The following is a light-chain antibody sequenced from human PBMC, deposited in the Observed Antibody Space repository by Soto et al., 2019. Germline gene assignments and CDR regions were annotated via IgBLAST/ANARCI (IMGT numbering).Light chain of an antibody. CDR1: QSFSSY. J-gene: IGKJ4*01. CDR2: DAS. CDR3: QQRSNWPLT. Sequence: EIVLTQSPATLSLSPGGRATLSCRASQSFSSYLAWYQQKPGQAPRLLIYDASNRATGIPARFSGSGSGTDFTLTISSLEPEDFEVYYCQQRSNWPLTFGAGTKVDIX. V-gene: IGKV3-11*01.